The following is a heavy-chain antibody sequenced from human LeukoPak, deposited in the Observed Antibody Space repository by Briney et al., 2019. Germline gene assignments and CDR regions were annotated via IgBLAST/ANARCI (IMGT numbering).Heavy chain of an antibody. J-gene: IGHJ4*02. CDR3: ARDQPHAAFDY. CDR1: GFTFSSYA. Sequence: GGSLRLSCAASGFTFSSYAMSWVRQAPGKGLEWVSAISGNGVTTYYADSVQGRFTISRDNAKNSLYLQMNSLRAEDTAVYYCARDQPHAAFDYWGQGTLVTVSS. CDR2: ISGNGVTT. V-gene: IGHV3-23*01.